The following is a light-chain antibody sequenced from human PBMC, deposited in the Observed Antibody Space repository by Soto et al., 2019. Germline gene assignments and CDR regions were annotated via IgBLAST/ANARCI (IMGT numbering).Light chain of an antibody. Sequence: DIQMTQSPSSLSASVGDRVTITCRARPSISSYLNWYQQKPGKAPKLLIYAASSLQSGVPSRFSGSGSGTDFTLTISSLQPEDFATYYCQQSYSTPPTFGQGTKVDIK. CDR3: QQSYSTPPT. V-gene: IGKV1-39*01. J-gene: IGKJ1*01. CDR1: PSISSY. CDR2: AAS.